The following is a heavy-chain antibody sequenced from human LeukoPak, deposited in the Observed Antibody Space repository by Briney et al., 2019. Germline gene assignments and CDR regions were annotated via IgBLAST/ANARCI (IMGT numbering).Heavy chain of an antibody. CDR2: IYYSGST. CDR1: GGSISSYY. Sequence: SETLSLTCTVSGGSISSYYWSWIRQPPGKGLEWIGYIYYSGSTNYNPSLKSRVTISVDTSKNQFSLKLSSVTAADTAVYYCARVGAAGTLFDPWGQGTLVTVSS. J-gene: IGHJ5*02. V-gene: IGHV4-59*01. CDR3: ARVGAAGTLFDP. D-gene: IGHD6-13*01.